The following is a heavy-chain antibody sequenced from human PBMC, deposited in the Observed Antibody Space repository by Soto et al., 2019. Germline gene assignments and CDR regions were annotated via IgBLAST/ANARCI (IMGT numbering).Heavy chain of an antibody. Sequence: GGSLRLSCAASGFTFSSYGMHWVRQAPGKGLEWVAVIWYDGSNKYYADSVKGRFTISRDNSKNTLYLQMNSLRAEDTAVYYCARAVLAARLPNNWHFDLWGRGTLVTVYS. V-gene: IGHV3-33*01. CDR2: IWYDGSNK. CDR1: GFTFSSYG. D-gene: IGHD6-6*01. CDR3: ARAVLAARLPNNWHFDL. J-gene: IGHJ2*01.